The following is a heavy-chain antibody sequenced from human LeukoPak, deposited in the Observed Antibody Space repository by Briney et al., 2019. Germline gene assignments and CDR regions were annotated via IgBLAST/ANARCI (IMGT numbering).Heavy chain of an antibody. CDR1: GGTFSSYT. CDR3: ARGITIFGVVPA. J-gene: IGHJ5*02. D-gene: IGHD3-3*01. V-gene: IGHV1-69*02. Sequence: SVKVSCKASGGTFSSYTISWVRQAPGQGLEWMGRIIPILGIANYAQKFQGRVTITADKSTSTAYMELSSLRSEDTAVYYRARGITIFGVVPAWGQGPLVTVSS. CDR2: IIPILGIA.